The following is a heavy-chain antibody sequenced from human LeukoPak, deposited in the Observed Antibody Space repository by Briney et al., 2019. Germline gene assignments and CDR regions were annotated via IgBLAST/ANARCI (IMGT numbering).Heavy chain of an antibody. V-gene: IGHV1-46*01. Sequence: ASVKVSCKASGYTFTGYYMHWVRQAPGQGLEWMGLINPTGGSTGYAQKFQGRVTMTRDMSTSTDYMELSIMRSEDTAIYYCARDNSVGDNAWWFDPWGQGTLVTVSS. D-gene: IGHD1-26*01. J-gene: IGHJ5*02. CDR2: INPTGGST. CDR3: ARDNSVGDNAWWFDP. CDR1: GYTFTGYY.